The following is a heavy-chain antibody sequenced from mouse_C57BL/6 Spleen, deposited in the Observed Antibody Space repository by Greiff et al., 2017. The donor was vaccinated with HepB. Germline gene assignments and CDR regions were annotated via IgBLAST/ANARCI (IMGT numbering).Heavy chain of an antibody. CDR3: ASHGNSFAY. D-gene: IGHD2-1*01. CDR2: IYPGSGNT. J-gene: IGHJ3*01. CDR1: GYTFTDYY. V-gene: IGHV1-76*01. Sequence: QVQLQQSGAELVRPGASVKLSCKASGYTFTDYYINWVKQRPGQGLEWIARIYPGSGNTYYNEKFKGKATLTAEKSSSTAYMQLSSLTSEDSAVYFCASHGNSFAYWGQGTLVTVSA.